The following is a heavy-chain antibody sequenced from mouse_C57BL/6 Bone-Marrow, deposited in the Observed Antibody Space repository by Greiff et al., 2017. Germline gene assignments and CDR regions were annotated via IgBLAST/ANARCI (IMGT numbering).Heavy chain of an antibody. D-gene: IGHD1-1*01. CDR2: IYPRSGNT. J-gene: IGHJ2*01. CDR1: GYTFTSYG. CDR3: ARLDYGSRRY. V-gene: IGHV1-81*01. Sequence: QVHVKQSGAELARPGASVKLSCKASGYTFTSYGISWVKQRTGQGLEWIGEIYPRSGNTYYNEKFKGKATLTADKSSSTAYMELRSLTSEDSAVYFCARLDYGSRRYWGQGTTLTVSS.